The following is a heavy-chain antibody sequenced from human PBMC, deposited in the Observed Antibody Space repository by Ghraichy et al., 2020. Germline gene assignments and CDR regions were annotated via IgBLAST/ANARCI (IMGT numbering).Heavy chain of an antibody. CDR2: MNPNSGNT. V-gene: IGHV1-8*01. Sequence: ASVKVSCKASGYTFTSYDINWVRQATGQGLEWMGWMNPNSGNTGYAQKFQGRVTMTRNTSISTAYMELSSLRSEDTAVYYCARGGTVTYYYGMDVWGQGTTVTVSS. CDR1: GYTFTSYD. D-gene: IGHD4-11*01. CDR3: ARGGTVTYYYGMDV. J-gene: IGHJ6*02.